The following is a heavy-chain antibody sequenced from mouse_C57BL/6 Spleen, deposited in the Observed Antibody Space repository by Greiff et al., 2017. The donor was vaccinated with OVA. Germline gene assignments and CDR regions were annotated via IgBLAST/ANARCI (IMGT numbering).Heavy chain of an antibody. CDR1: GYTFTDPT. CDR3: AKDYRSSLYWYFDV. J-gene: IGHJ1*03. CDR2: IYPRDGST. V-gene: IGHV1-78*01. D-gene: IGHD1-1*01. Sequence: QVQLQQSDAELVKPGASVKISCKVSGYTFTDPTIHWMKQRPEQGLEWIGYIYPRDGSTKYNEKFKGKATLTADKSSSTAYMQLNSLTSEDSAVYFRAKDYRSSLYWYFDVWGTGTTVTVSS.